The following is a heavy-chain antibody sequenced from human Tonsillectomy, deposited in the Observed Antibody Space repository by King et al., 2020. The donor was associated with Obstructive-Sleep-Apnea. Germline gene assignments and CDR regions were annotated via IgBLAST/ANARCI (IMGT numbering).Heavy chain of an antibody. J-gene: IGHJ2*01. Sequence: VQLQESGPGLVKPSETLSLTCTVSGGSISSYYWSWIRQPPGKGLECIGYIYYSGSTNYNPSLKSRVTISVDTSKNQFSLKLSSVTAADTAVYYCARDRGVYILTALGYFDLWGRGTLVTVSS. V-gene: IGHV4-59*01. CDR2: IYYSGST. CDR1: GGSISSYY. D-gene: IGHD3-9*01. CDR3: ARDRGVYILTALGYFDL.